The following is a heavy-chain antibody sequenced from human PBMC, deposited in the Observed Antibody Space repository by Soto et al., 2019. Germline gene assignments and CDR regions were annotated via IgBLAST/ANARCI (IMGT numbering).Heavy chain of an antibody. J-gene: IGHJ4*02. D-gene: IGHD5-12*01. V-gene: IGHV4-39*01. CDR1: GGSISSSSYY. Sequence: SETLSLTCTVSGGSISSSSYYWGWIRQPPGKGLEWIGSIYYSGSTYYNPSLKSRVTISVDTSKNQFSLKLSSVTAADTALYYCARRSIVATIWNYFDYWGQGTLVTVSS. CDR3: ARRSIVATIWNYFDY. CDR2: IYYSGST.